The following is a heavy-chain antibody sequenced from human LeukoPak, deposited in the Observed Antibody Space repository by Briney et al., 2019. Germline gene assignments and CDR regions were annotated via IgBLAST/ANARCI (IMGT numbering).Heavy chain of an antibody. V-gene: IGHV4-59*01. CDR1: GGSINSNY. Sequence: PSETLSLTCTVSGGSINSNYWSWIRQPHAQGQECIWYIHYTGSTNYNPSLKSRVTISVDMSKNQFSLKLSSVTAADTAIYYCASGCYYGSGNDFRFDPWDQGTLVTVSS. CDR2: IHYTGST. J-gene: IGHJ5*02. D-gene: IGHD3-10*01. CDR3: ASGCYYGSGNDFRFDP.